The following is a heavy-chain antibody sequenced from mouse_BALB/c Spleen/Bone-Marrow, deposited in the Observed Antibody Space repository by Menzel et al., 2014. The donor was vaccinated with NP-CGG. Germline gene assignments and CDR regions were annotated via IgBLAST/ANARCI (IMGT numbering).Heavy chain of an antibody. Sequence: EVKLQESGPGLVKPSQTVSLTCTVTDISITTGNYRWSWIRQFPGNKLEWIGYMYYSGTITYNPSITSRTTITRDTSKNQVFLERNSVTAEDTATYFCTRDRYGYAMDYWGQGTSVTVSS. D-gene: IGHD2-14*01. J-gene: IGHJ4*01. CDR3: TRDRYGYAMDY. CDR1: DISITTGNYR. CDR2: MYYSGTI. V-gene: IGHV3-5*02.